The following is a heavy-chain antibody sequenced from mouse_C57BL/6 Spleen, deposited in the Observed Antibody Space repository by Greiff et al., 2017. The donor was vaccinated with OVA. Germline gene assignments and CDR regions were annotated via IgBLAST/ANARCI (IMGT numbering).Heavy chain of an antibody. Sequence: VQLQQSGPELVKPGASVKISCKASGYAFSSSWMNWVKQRPGKGLEWIGRIYPGDGDTNYNGKFKGKATLTADKSSSTAYMQLSSLTSEDSAVYFCASALRAWFAYWGQGTLVTVSA. CDR2: IYPGDGDT. D-gene: IGHD1-1*01. CDR1: GYAFSSSW. J-gene: IGHJ3*01. V-gene: IGHV1-82*01. CDR3: ASALRAWFAY.